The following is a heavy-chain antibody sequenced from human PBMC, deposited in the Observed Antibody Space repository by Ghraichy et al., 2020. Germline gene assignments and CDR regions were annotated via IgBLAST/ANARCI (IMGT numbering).Heavy chain of an antibody. D-gene: IGHD3-22*01. CDR3: ARGWRGTYYYDSSGYLFDD. J-gene: IGHJ4*02. CDR1: GGSFSGYS. CDR2: INQSRST. V-gene: IGHV4-34*01. Sequence: SETLSLTCAVYGGSFSGYSWTWIRQPPGKGLEWIGEINQSRSTNYNPSLKSRVTISVDTSKNQCSMKLSSVTAPNTAVDYCARGWRGTYYYDSSGYLFDDGGQGTLVTVSS.